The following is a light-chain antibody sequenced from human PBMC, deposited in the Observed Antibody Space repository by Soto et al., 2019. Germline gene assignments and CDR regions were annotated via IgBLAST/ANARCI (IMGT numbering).Light chain of an antibody. J-gene: IGKJ2*01. CDR1: QSVSSY. CDR3: QQRSNSPRT. CDR2: DAS. V-gene: IGKV3-11*01. Sequence: EIVLTQSPATLSLSPGERATLSCRASQSVSSYLAWYQQKPGQAPRLLIYDASNRATGIPARFSGSGSGTDFTLTISSLEPEDLAAYYCQQRSNSPRTFGQGPKLEIK.